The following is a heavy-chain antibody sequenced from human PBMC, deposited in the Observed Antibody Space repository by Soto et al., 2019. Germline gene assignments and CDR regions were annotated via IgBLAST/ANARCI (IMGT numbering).Heavy chain of an antibody. Sequence: PGGSLRLSCAASGFTFSSYTMSWVRQAPGKGLEWVSAISGSGGSTYYADSVKGRFTISRDNSKNTLYLQMNSLRAEDTAVYYCAKSQKRPNPYYYGMDVWGQGTTVTVSS. CDR3: AKSQKRPNPYYYGMDV. D-gene: IGHD6-6*01. V-gene: IGHV3-23*01. J-gene: IGHJ6*02. CDR1: GFTFSSYT. CDR2: ISGSGGST.